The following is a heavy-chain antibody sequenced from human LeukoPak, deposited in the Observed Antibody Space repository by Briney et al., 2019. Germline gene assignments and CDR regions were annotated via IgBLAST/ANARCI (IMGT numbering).Heavy chain of an antibody. CDR1: GGTFSSYA. V-gene: IGHV1-69*04. D-gene: IGHD3-22*01. CDR3: ARDQVYYYDSSGMNGY. J-gene: IGHJ4*02. Sequence: GASVKVPCKASGGTFSSYAISWVRQAPGQGLEWMGRIIPILGIANYAQKFQGRVTITADKSTSTAYMELSSLRSEDTAVYYCARDQVYYYDSSGMNGYWGQGTLVTVSS. CDR2: IIPILGIA.